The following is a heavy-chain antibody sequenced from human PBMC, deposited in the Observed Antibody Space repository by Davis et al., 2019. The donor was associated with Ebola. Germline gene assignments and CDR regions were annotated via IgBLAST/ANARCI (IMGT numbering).Heavy chain of an antibody. D-gene: IGHD3-16*01. V-gene: IGHV1-69*06. CDR2: IIPIFGTA. J-gene: IGHJ6*02. CDR3: ARGRFNWSPGDPYYYYGMDV. CDR1: GGTFSSYA. Sequence: AASVKVSCKASGGTFSSYAISWVRQAPGQGLEWMGGIIPIFGTANYAQKFQGRVTITVDKSTSTAYMELSSLRSEDTAVYYCARGRFNWSPGDPYYYYGMDVWGQGTTVTVSS.